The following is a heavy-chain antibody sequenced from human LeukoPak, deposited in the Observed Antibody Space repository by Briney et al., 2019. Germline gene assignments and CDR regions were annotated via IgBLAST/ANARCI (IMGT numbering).Heavy chain of an antibody. Sequence: SDTLSLTCTASGGSISSYYWSWIRQPPGKGLEWIGYIYYSGSTSYNPSLKSRVTISVDTSKNQFSLNLSSVTAADTAVYYCARGPDYSNNYYYCAMDVWGQGTTVAVSS. CDR2: IYYSGST. J-gene: IGHJ6*02. CDR1: GGSISSYY. D-gene: IGHD4-11*01. CDR3: ARGPDYSNNYYYCAMDV. V-gene: IGHV4-59*07.